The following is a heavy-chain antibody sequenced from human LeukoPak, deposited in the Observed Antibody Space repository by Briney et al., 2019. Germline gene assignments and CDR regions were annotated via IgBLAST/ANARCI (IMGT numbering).Heavy chain of an antibody. CDR3: AREGGYSGYDVDAFDI. V-gene: IGHV3-48*04. J-gene: IGHJ3*02. CDR2: ISSSSSTI. Sequence: GGSLRLSCAASGFTFSSYSMNWVRQAPGKGLEWVSYISSSSSTIYYADSVKGRFTIFRDNAKNSLYLQMNSLRAEDTAVYYCAREGGYSGYDVDAFDIWGQGTMVTVSS. D-gene: IGHD5-12*01. CDR1: GFTFSSYS.